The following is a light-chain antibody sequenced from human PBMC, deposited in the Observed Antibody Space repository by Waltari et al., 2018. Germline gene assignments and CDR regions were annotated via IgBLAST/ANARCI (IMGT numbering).Light chain of an antibody. Sequence: QSALTQPASVSGSPGQSITISCTVSSSDVGGYNYVPWYQQHPGKAPKVMIYDVSKRPSGVSNRFSASKSGNTASLTISGLQAEDEADYYCGSYTNSRTYVFGTGTKVIVL. V-gene: IGLV2-14*01. CDR3: GSYTNSRTYV. CDR2: DVS. CDR1: SSDVGGYNY. J-gene: IGLJ1*01.